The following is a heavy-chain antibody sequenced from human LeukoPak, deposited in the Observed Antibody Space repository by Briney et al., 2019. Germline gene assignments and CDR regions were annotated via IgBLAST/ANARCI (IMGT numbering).Heavy chain of an antibody. V-gene: IGHV4-34*01. D-gene: IGHD2-15*01. Sequence: SETLSLTCAVSGESLNSYYWSWIRQPPGKGLEWIGEIYESGSTEYNPSLKSRVTISMVPSKQQFSLSLTSVTAADTAVYYCARGAWATRLGSRGLGTPVIVSS. J-gene: IGHJ4*02. CDR1: GESLNSYY. CDR3: ARGAWATRLGS. CDR2: IYESGST.